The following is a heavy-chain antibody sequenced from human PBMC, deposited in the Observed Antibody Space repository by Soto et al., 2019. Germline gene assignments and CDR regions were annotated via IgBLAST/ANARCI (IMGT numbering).Heavy chain of an antibody. CDR2: INVYNGNT. D-gene: IGHD3-10*01. J-gene: IGHJ5*02. V-gene: IGHV1-18*01. Sequence: QVQLVQSGGEVKKPGASVKVSCKASGYTFTNYGISWVRQAPGQGLEWMGWINVYNGNTKYAQKVQGRVTMTTDTARSPAYMELRRLRSDVTVVYYCARGVGSGSYYNQYNWFDPWGQGTLVTVSS. CDR1: GYTFTNYG. CDR3: ARGVGSGSYYNQYNWFDP.